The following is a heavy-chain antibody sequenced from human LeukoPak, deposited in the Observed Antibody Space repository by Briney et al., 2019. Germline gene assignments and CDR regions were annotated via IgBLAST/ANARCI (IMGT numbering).Heavy chain of an antibody. CDR2: IIPIFGTA. V-gene: IGHV1-69*13. Sequence: GASVKVSCKASGGTFSSYAISWVRQAPGQGLEWMGGIIPIFGTANYAQKFQGRVTITADESTSTAYMELSSLRSEDTAVYYCARVFRANATLFDYWGQGTLVTVSS. J-gene: IGHJ4*02. D-gene: IGHD2-15*01. CDR1: GGTFSSYA. CDR3: ARVFRANATLFDY.